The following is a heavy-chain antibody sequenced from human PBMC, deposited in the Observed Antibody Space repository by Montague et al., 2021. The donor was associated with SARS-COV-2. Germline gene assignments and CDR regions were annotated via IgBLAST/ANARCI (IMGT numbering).Heavy chain of an antibody. J-gene: IGHJ4*02. V-gene: IGHV4-4*02. CDR1: GASVSSINW. CDR2: IHHTGIT. D-gene: IGHD6-13*01. CDR3: ASHPVFQQLYS. Sequence: SETLSLTCAVSGASVSSINWWSWVRQPPGRGLEWIAEIHHTGITNFNPSLRSRVSISSDSSKNQLSLTLISVTAADTAIYYCASHPVFQQLYSWGQGTLVSVSS.